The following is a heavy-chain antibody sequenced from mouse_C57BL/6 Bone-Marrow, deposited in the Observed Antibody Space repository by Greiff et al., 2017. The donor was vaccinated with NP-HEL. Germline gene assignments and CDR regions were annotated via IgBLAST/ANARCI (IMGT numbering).Heavy chain of an antibody. Sequence: EVMLVESGEGLVKPGGSLQLSCASSGFPFPLSAMSLVLPTPLHMLSWVAYISSGGDYIYYADTVKGRFTISRDNARYTLYLQMSSLKSENTAMYYRTREGDVGYFDYGGQGTTLTVSS. J-gene: IGHJ2*01. CDR2: ISSGGDYI. V-gene: IGHV5-9-1*02. D-gene: IGHD3-1*01. CDR3: TREGDVGYFDY. CDR1: GFPFPLSA.